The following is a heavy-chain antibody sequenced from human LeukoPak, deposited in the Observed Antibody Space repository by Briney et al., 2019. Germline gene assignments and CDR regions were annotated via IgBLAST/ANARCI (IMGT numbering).Heavy chain of an antibody. CDR1: GLQNKYW. CDR3: ASQQDLEYTLSSGGYYFDS. V-gene: IGHV3-7*01. Sequence: GWSLTLYCAASGLQNKYWMSLVSQDREKGLEWVPNIKNDGSERTHVDSVKGRLTISRDNATISVSLQMNSLRAEDTAVYYCASQQDLEYTLSSGGYYFDSWGQGIQVTVSS. J-gene: IGHJ4*02. D-gene: IGHD2-15*01. CDR2: IKNDGSER.